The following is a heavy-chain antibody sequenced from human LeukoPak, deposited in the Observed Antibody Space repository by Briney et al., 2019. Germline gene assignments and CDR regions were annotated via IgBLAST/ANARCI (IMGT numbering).Heavy chain of an antibody. Sequence: PSETLSLTCTVSGGSISSYYWSWIRQPPGKGLEWIGYIYYSGSTNYNPSLKSRVTISVDTSKNQFSLKLSSVTAADTAVYYCARVYYDSSGYSFPHFDYWGQGTLVTVSS. D-gene: IGHD3-22*01. CDR3: ARVYYDSSGYSFPHFDY. CDR2: IYYSGST. J-gene: IGHJ4*02. CDR1: GGSISSYY. V-gene: IGHV4-59*01.